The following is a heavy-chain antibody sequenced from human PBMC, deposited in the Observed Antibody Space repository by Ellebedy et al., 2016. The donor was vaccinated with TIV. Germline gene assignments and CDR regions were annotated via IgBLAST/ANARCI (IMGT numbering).Heavy chain of an antibody. J-gene: IGHJ4*02. D-gene: IGHD3-22*01. CDR1: GYSISSGYY. CDR2: IYYSGST. CDR3: ARLYDSSGYLDY. Sequence: LRLXXTVSGYSISSGYYWSWIRQPPGKGLEWIGYIYYSGSTYYNPSLKSRVTISVDTSKNQFSLKLSSVTAADTAVYYCARLYDSSGYLDYWGQGTLVTVSS. V-gene: IGHV4-31*03.